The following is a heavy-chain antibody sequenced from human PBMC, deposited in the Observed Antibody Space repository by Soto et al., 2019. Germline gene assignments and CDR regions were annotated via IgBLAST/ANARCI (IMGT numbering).Heavy chain of an antibody. CDR1: GFTFSDHY. J-gene: IGHJ4*02. CDR3: ARDLGYYDSSGYFDY. Sequence: GGSLRLSCAASGFTFSDHYMSWIRQAPGKGLEWVSYISSSGDIIYYADSVKGRFTISRDNAKNSLYLQMNSLRAEDTAVYYCARDLGYYDSSGYFDYWGQGTLVTSPQ. CDR2: ISSSGDII. V-gene: IGHV3-11*01. D-gene: IGHD3-22*01.